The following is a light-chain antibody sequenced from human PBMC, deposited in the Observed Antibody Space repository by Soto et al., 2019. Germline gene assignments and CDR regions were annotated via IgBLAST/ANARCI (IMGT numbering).Light chain of an antibody. J-gene: IGLJ2*01. CDR3: CSYAGGSSIRVL. CDR2: EAN. Sequence: QSALTQPASVSGSPGQSITISCTGTSSDVGSYNFVSWYQQYPGKAPKLMIYEANERPSGVSARFSGSKSGNTASLTISGLQAEDEADYYCCSYAGGSSIRVLFGGGTKLTVL. CDR1: SSDVGSYNF. V-gene: IGLV2-23*02.